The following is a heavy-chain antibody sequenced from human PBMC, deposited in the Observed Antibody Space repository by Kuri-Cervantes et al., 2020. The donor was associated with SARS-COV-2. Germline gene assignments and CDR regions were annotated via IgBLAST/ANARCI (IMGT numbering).Heavy chain of an antibody. CDR3: AKVGLSFDY. CDR1: GFTFSSFA. V-gene: IGHV3-23*01. Sequence: GGSLRLSCAASGFTFSSFAMSWVRQAPGKGLEWVSSISGSGVSTYYADSVKGRLTISRDNSKNTLYLQMSSLRAEDSALYYCAKVGLSFDYWGQGTLVTVSS. CDR2: ISGSGVST. D-gene: IGHD2/OR15-2a*01. J-gene: IGHJ4*02.